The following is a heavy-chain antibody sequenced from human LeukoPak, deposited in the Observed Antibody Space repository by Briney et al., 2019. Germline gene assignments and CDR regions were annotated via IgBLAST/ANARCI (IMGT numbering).Heavy chain of an antibody. CDR3: AREVRFLEWFLTDYGMDV. Sequence: SETLSLTCTVSGGSISSYYWSWIRQPPGKGLEWIGYIYYSGSTNYNPSLESRVTISVDTSKNQFSLKLSSVTAADTAVYYCAREVRFLEWFLTDYGMDVWGQGTTVTVSS. CDR1: GGSISSYY. J-gene: IGHJ6*02. D-gene: IGHD3-3*01. V-gene: IGHV4-59*01. CDR2: IYYSGST.